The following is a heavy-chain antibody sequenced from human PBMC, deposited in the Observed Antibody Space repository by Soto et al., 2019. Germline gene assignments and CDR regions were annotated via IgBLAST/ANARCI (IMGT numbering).Heavy chain of an antibody. Sequence: QVQLVQSGAEVKKPGASVKVSCKASGYTFTSYGISWVRQAPGQGLEWMGWISAYNGNTKYAQKLQGRVTMTTDTSTSTADMDLRSLRSDDPAEYYGAREPYYFDYWGQRILVTVS. J-gene: IGHJ4*02. CDR3: AREPYYFDY. CDR1: GYTFTSYG. V-gene: IGHV1-18*01. CDR2: ISAYNGNT.